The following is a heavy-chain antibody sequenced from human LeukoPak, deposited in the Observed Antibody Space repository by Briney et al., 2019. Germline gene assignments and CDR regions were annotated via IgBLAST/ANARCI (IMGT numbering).Heavy chain of an antibody. CDR1: GFTFSSYA. V-gene: IGHV3-21*01. D-gene: IGHD1-1*01. CDR3: ARGVTSSTTLLRYWYFDL. CDR2: ISSSSSYI. J-gene: IGHJ2*01. Sequence: GGSLRLSCAASGFTFSSYAMNWVRQAPGKGLEWVSSISSSSSYIYYADSVKGRFTISRDNAKNSLYLQMNSLRAEDTAVYYCARGVTSSTTLLRYWYFDLWGRGTRVTVSS.